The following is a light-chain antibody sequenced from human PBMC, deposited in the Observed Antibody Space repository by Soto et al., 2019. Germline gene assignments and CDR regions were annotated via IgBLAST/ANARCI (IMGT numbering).Light chain of an antibody. CDR1: QSVSSY. CDR2: GAS. Sequence: EIVLTQSPGTLSLSPLERATLSFIPSQSVSSYLAWYQQKPGQAPRLLIYGASTRATGIPDRFSGSGSGTDLTLTISRLEPEDFTVYYCQQYGSSGRTFGQGTKVDIK. CDR3: QQYGSSGRT. J-gene: IGKJ1*01. V-gene: IGKV3-20*01.